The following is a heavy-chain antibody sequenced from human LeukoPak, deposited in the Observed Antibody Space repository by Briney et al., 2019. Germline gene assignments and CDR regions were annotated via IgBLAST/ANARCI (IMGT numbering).Heavy chain of an antibody. J-gene: IGHJ6*03. CDR2: IYTSGST. D-gene: IGHD6-13*01. V-gene: IGHV4-4*07. CDR3: AGGCRGSSCSYYYYYMDV. CDR1: GGSISSYY. Sequence: SETLSLTCTVSGGSISSYYWSWIRQPAGKGLEWIGRIYTSGSTNYNPSLKSRVTMSVDTSKNQFSLKLSSVTAADTAVYYCAGGCRGSSCSYYYYYMDVWGKGTTVTISS.